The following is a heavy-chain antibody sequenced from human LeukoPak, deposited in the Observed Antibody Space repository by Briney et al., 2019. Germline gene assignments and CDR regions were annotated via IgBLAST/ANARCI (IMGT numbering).Heavy chain of an antibody. Sequence: GGSLRLSCAASGFTFRDYTMNWVRQSPGKGPQWVSYVSFGSSYISYADSLKGRFTISRDDAKSSVYLEMTSLRAEDTAVYYCARASTEYAVTDGFDTWGPGTLVTVSS. CDR3: ARASTEYAVTDGFDT. V-gene: IGHV3-21*01. CDR1: GFTFRDYT. D-gene: IGHD4-17*01. J-gene: IGHJ5*02. CDR2: VSFGSSYI.